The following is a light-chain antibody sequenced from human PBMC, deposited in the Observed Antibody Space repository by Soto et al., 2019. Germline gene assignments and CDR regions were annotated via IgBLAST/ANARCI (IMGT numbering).Light chain of an antibody. J-gene: IGKJ4*01. V-gene: IGKV1-27*01. CDR2: GAS. CDR3: QKYARAPLT. CDR1: QGINNY. Sequence: DIQMTQSPSYLSASVGDRVTITCRASQGINNYLAWYQQKPGKVPKLLIYGASTLQSVVPSRFSGSGSGTDFALTINSLQPEDVATYYCQKYARAPLTFGGGTKVEIK.